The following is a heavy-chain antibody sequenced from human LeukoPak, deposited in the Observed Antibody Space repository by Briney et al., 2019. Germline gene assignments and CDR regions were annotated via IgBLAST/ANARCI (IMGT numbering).Heavy chain of an antibody. CDR3: ARRGSSFGELLSFYGMDV. V-gene: IGHV4-34*01. CDR1: SGAFSGYY. D-gene: IGHD3-10*01. J-gene: IGHJ6*02. CDR2: INHSGST. Sequence: SETLSLTCAVQSGAFSGYYWSWIRRPPGKGLEWIGEINHSGSTNYNPSLKSRVTISLDTSKIQFSLRLSSVTAADTAVYYCARRGSSFGELLSFYGMDVWGQGTTVTVSS.